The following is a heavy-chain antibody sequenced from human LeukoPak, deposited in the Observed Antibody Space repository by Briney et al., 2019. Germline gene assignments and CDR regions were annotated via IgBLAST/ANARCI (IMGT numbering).Heavy chain of an antibody. CDR1: GFTFDDYA. Sequence: GGSLRLSCAASGFTFDDYAMHWVRQAPGKGLEWVSGISWNSGSIGYADSVKGRFTISRDNAKNSLYLQMNSLRAEDTALYYCAKDIAAAGIRYFQHWGQGTLVTVSS. CDR2: ISWNSGSI. D-gene: IGHD6-13*01. V-gene: IGHV3-9*01. J-gene: IGHJ1*01. CDR3: AKDIAAAGIRYFQH.